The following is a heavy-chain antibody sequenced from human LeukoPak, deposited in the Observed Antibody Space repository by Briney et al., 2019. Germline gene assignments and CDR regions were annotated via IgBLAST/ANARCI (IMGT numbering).Heavy chain of an antibody. D-gene: IGHD6-19*01. Sequence: WGSLTLSCAASGLTFSSYSMNWVRQAPAKGMEWVSSISSSSSYIYYADSVKDRFTISRDNAKNSLYLQMNSLRAEDTAVYYCARDLRSGWYFYWGQGTLVTVSS. CDR2: ISSSSSYI. J-gene: IGHJ4*02. CDR3: ARDLRSGWYFY. V-gene: IGHV3-21*01. CDR1: GLTFSSYS.